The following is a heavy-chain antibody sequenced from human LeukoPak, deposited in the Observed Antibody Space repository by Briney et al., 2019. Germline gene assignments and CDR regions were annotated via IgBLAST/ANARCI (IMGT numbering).Heavy chain of an antibody. Sequence: GGSLRLSCAASGFTVSSNYMSWVRQAPGKGLEWVSVIYSGGSTYYAASVKGRFTISRDNSKNTLYLQMNSLRAEDTAVYYCARAAPYSGYEYYFDYWGQGTLVTVSS. D-gene: IGHD5-12*01. CDR3: ARAAPYSGYEYYFDY. CDR2: IYSGGST. V-gene: IGHV3-53*01. J-gene: IGHJ4*02. CDR1: GFTVSSNY.